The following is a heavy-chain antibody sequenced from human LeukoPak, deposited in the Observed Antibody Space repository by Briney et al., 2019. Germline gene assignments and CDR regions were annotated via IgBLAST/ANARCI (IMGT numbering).Heavy chain of an antibody. CDR2: IYYSGST. Sequence: SETLSLTCTVSGGTVSGYHWSWIRQPPGKGLEWIGFIYYSGSTTYNPSLKSRVTISVDTAKNQLSLRLNSVTAADSAMYYCARGGWSLDYWGQGTLVTVSS. J-gene: IGHJ4*02. V-gene: IGHV4-59*02. CDR3: ARGGWSLDY. CDR1: GGTVSGYH. D-gene: IGHD6-19*01.